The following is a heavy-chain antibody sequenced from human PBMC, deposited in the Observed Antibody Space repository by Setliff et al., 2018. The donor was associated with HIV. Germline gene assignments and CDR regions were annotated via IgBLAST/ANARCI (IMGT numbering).Heavy chain of an antibody. V-gene: IGHV1-18*01. Sequence: EASVKVSCKASGYNFTSNGISWVRQAPGQGLEWMGRISASKGNTKYTQDFQGRVTMTTDTSTSTVYMELRSLRSDDTAVYYCARDQGFWSGFTYNYYMDVWGKGTTVTVS. D-gene: IGHD3-3*01. J-gene: IGHJ6*03. CDR1: GYNFTSNG. CDR3: ARDQGFWSGFTYNYYMDV. CDR2: ISASKGNT.